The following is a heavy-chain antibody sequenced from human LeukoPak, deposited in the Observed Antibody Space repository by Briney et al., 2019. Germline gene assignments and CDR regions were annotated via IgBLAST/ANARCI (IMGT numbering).Heavy chain of an antibody. CDR1: GGSLSGYY. CDR2: INHSGST. V-gene: IGHV4-34*01. J-gene: IGHJ4*02. CDR3: ASQGDTAMAPGDY. D-gene: IGHD5-18*01. Sequence: PSETLSLTCAVYGGSLSGYYWSWIRQPPGKGLEWIGEINHSGSTNYNPSLKSRVTISVDTSKNQFSLKLSSVTAADTAVYYCASQGDTAMAPGDYWGQGTLVTVSS.